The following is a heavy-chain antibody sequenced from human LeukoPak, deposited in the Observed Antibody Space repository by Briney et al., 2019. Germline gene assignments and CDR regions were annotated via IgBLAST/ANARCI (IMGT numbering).Heavy chain of an antibody. CDR2: INWNGGST. D-gene: IGHD6-19*01. J-gene: IGHJ4*02. CDR1: GFTFDDYG. CDR3: ARVSGYSSGWYFDY. V-gene: IGHV3-20*04. Sequence: GGSLRLSCAASGFTFDDYGMSWVRQAPGKGLEWVSGINWNGGSTGYADSVEGRFTISRDNAKNSLYLQMNSLRAEDTALYYCARVSGYSSGWYFDYWGQGTLVTVSS.